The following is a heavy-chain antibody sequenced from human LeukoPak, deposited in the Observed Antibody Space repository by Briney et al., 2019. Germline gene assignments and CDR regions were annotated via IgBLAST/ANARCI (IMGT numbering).Heavy chain of an antibody. D-gene: IGHD6-6*01. V-gene: IGHV4-4*09. CDR3: ARRSSSSEFDL. Sequence: PSETLSLTCTVSGGSISSYYWSWIRQPPGKGLEWIGYIYTSGSTNYNPSLKSRVTISVDTSKNQFSLKLSSVTAADTAVYYCARRSSSSEFDLWGQGTLVTVSS. J-gene: IGHJ5*02. CDR1: GGSISSYY. CDR2: IYTSGST.